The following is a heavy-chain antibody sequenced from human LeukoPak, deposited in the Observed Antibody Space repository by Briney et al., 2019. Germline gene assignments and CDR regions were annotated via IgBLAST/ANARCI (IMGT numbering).Heavy chain of an antibody. J-gene: IGHJ5*02. V-gene: IGHV1-3*01. D-gene: IGHD2-2*01. CDR2: INAGNGIT. CDR3: ARESGVVPAATRVVNWFDP. CDR1: GYTFTSYA. Sequence: ASVKVSCKASGYTFTSYAMHWVRQAPGQRLEWMGWINAGNGITKYSQKFQGRVTITRDTSASTAYMELSSLRSEDTAVYYCARESGVVPAATRVVNWFDPWGQGTLVTVSS.